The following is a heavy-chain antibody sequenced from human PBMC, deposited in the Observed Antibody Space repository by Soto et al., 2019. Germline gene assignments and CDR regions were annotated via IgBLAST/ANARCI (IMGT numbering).Heavy chain of an antibody. CDR2: IIPIFGTA. CDR1: GGTFSSYA. J-gene: IGHJ5*02. V-gene: IGHV1-69*12. Sequence: QVQLVQSGAEVKKPGSSVKVSCKASGGTFSSYAISWVRQAPGQGLEWMGGIIPIFGTANYAQKFQGRVTITADESTRTAYMEVSSLRSEDTAVYYCASLEEDIVLVPAAPYNWFDPWGQGTLVTVSS. D-gene: IGHD2-2*01. CDR3: ASLEEDIVLVPAAPYNWFDP.